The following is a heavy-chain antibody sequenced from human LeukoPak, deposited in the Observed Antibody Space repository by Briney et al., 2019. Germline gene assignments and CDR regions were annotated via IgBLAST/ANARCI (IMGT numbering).Heavy chain of an antibody. D-gene: IGHD1-7*01. V-gene: IGHV3-23*01. CDR3: AKVKTGTIRPKADFDY. J-gene: IGHJ4*02. Sequence: PGGSLRLSCAASGFTFSSYAMNWVRQAPGKGLEWVSHISISGDVTHYADSVRGRFTISRDNFRNTVLLQMHSLRAEDTAVYYCAKVKTGTIRPKADFDYWGQGTLVTVSS. CDR1: GFTFSSYA. CDR2: ISISGDVT.